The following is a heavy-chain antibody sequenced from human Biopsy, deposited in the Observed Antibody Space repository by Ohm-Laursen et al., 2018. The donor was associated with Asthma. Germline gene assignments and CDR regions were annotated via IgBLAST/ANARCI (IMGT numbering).Heavy chain of an antibody. D-gene: IGHD5-18*01. V-gene: IGHV4-59*01. CDR2: IHNSGNP. Sequence: SETLSLTCTVSGGSISSDYWSWLRQSPGKGLEWIGYIHNSGNPNYNPSLKSRVTISLDTSKNHFSLRLSFVTAADTAVYFCARGQGRGIQLWSLDPWGQGILVTVSS. CDR1: GGSISSDY. J-gene: IGHJ5*02. CDR3: ARGQGRGIQLWSLDP.